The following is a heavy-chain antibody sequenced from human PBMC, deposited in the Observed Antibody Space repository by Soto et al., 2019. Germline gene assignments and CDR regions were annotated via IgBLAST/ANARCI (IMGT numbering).Heavy chain of an antibody. CDR2: ISYDGSNK. D-gene: IGHD3-22*01. V-gene: IGHV3-30-3*01. Sequence: QVQLVESGGGVVQPGRSLRLSCAASGFTFSSYAMHWVRQAPGKGLEWVAVISYDGSNKYYADSVKGRFTISRDNSKNTLYLQMHSLRAEDTAVYYCARGAGIVVVIASGFNYWGQGTLVTVSS. J-gene: IGHJ4*02. CDR3: ARGAGIVVVIASGFNY. CDR1: GFTFSSYA.